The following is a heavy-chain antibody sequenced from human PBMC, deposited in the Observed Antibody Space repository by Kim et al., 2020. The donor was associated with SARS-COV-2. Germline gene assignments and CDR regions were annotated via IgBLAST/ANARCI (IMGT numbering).Heavy chain of an antibody. V-gene: IGHV3-23*01. CDR2: ISRSGSST. CDR1: GFTFSSYA. CDR3: AKSGRDNVATAFDY. Sequence: GGSLRLSCAASGFTFSSYAMSWVRQAPGKGLEWVSAISRSGSSTYYADSVKGRFTISRDNSKNTLYLQMNSLRAEDTAVYYCAKSGRDNVATAFDYWGQGTPGTVST. J-gene: IGHJ4*02. D-gene: IGHD5-12*01.